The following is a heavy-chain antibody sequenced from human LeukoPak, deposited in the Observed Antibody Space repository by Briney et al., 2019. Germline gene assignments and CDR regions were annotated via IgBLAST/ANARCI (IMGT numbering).Heavy chain of an antibody. V-gene: IGHV4-61*05. CDR1: GGSISNTLYY. CDR2: IYYSGGT. J-gene: IGHJ4*02. D-gene: IGHD6-13*01. CDR3: ARHRRDSAAARYFDY. Sequence: PSETLSLTCTVSGGSISNTLYYWGWIRQPPGKGLEWIGYIYYSGGTNYNPSLKSRVTISVDTSKNQFSLKLTSVTAADTAVYYCARHRRDSAAARYFDYWGQGTLVTVSS.